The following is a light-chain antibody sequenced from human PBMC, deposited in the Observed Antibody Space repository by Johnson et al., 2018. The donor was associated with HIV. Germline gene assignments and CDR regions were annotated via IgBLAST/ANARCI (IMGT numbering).Light chain of an antibody. J-gene: IGLJ1*01. CDR2: EDN. V-gene: IGLV1-51*02. CDR3: GAWDRSLSAEV. Sequence: QSVLTQPPSVSAAPGQTVNISCSGNVSNIESYFVSWYQQLPGAAPTLLIYEDNKRPSGIPDRFSGSKSGATATLGITGLQTGDEADYYCGAWDRSLSAEVFGTGTKVTVL. CDR1: VSNIESYF.